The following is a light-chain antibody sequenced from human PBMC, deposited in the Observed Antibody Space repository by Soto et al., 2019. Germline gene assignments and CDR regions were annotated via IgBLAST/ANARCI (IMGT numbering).Light chain of an antibody. Sequence: DIQMTQSPSSLSASVGDRVTITCQASQDISKYLNWYQQKPGKAPKLLIYDASNLETGVPSRISGSGSGTDFTVTISSLQPEDIATYYCQQYRTLPLTFGGGTKVEIK. CDR2: DAS. V-gene: IGKV1-33*01. CDR1: QDISKY. CDR3: QQYRTLPLT. J-gene: IGKJ4*01.